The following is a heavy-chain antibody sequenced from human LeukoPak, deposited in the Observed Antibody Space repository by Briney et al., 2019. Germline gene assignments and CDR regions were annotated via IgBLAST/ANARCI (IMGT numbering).Heavy chain of an antibody. Sequence: SETLSLTCTVSGGSISSYYWSWIRQPPGKGLEWIGYISYSGSTKYNPSLQSRVTMSVDTSKNQFSPKLTSVTAADTAVYYCARETGTSNMDVWGQGTTVTVSS. CDR1: GGSISSYY. V-gene: IGHV4-59*12. J-gene: IGHJ6*02. CDR3: ARETGTSNMDV. D-gene: IGHD1-7*01. CDR2: ISYSGST.